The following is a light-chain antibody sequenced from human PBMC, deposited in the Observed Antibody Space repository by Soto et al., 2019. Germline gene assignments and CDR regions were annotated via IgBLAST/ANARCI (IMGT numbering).Light chain of an antibody. CDR2: DAS. Sequence: EIVWTQSPATLSLSPGEGATLSCRASQSVGSYLAWYQQKLGQAPRLLIYDASKRATGIPARFSGSGSGTDLTLTINSLEPEHFAVYYCQQRNYWPITFGQGTRLDIK. J-gene: IGKJ5*01. CDR1: QSVGSY. CDR3: QQRNYWPIT. V-gene: IGKV3-11*01.